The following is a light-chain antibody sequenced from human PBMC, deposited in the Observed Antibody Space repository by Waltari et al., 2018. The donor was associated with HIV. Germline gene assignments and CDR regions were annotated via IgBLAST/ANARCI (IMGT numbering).Light chain of an antibody. V-gene: IGLV2-8*01. CDR1: SNDIGPYNY. CDR2: EVN. J-gene: IGLJ6*01. Sequence: QSALTQPPAASGSPGQSVTISCTGTSNDIGPYNYVSWYQPNPDKAPRLLIYEVNKRPAGVPGRFSGSTSGNTASLTVSGLQSEDEADYYCSSYAGSGNLLLFGGGTKVTVL. CDR3: SSYAGSGNLLL.